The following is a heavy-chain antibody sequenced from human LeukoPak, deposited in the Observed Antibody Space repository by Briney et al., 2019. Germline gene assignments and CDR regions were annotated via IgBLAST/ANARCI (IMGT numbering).Heavy chain of an antibody. J-gene: IGHJ4*02. D-gene: IGHD6-6*01. CDR3: ARAGAIAARPGY. Sequence: GGSLRLSCAASGFTFSTFAMSWVRQDPGRGLEWVSSITGAGSTTYYPESVKGRFTISRDNSKNTLYLQMNSLRAEDTAVYYCARAGAIAARPGYWGQGTLVTVSS. CDR1: GFTFSTFA. CDR2: ITGAGSTT. V-gene: IGHV3-23*01.